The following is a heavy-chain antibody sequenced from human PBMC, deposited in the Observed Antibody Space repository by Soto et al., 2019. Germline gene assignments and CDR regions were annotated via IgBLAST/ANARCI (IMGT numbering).Heavy chain of an antibody. CDR2: IYYTGIT. CDR1: GDSISGDSYC. D-gene: IGHD4-17*01. CDR3: ARADYGGKGGLRGTYFDY. V-gene: IGHV4-31*03. J-gene: IGHJ4*02. Sequence: TLSLTCTVSGDSISGDSYCWSWIRQHPGRGLEWIGDIYYTGITYYSPALKSRISISVDTSKNQFSLNLNSVTAADTAVYFCARADYGGKGGLRGTYFDYWGQGTLVTVSS.